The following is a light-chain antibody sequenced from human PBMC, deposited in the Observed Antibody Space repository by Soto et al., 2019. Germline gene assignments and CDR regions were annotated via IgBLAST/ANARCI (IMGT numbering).Light chain of an antibody. J-gene: IGKJ2*01. Sequence: DIQMTQSPSSLSASVGDRVTFTCQASQDISNYLNWYQQKPGKAPKLLIYDASNLETGVPSRFSGSGSGTEFTFTISSLQPEDIATYYCQQYDNLLPMYTFGQGTKLEIK. CDR2: DAS. CDR3: QQYDNLLPMYT. CDR1: QDISNY. V-gene: IGKV1-33*01.